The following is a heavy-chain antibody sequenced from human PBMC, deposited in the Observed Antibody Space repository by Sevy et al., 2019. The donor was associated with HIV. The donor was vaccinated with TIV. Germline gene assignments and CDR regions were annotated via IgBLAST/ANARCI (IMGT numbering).Heavy chain of an antibody. D-gene: IGHD2-2*01. Sequence: SETLSLTCTVSGGSISSGGYYWSWIRQHPGKGLEWIGYIYYSGSTYYNPSLKSRVTISVDTSKNQFSLKLSSVTAAETAVYYCARAPGEPYCSSTSCLNFDYWGQGTLVTVSS. CDR1: GGSISSGGYY. CDR2: IYYSGST. CDR3: ARAPGEPYCSSTSCLNFDY. J-gene: IGHJ4*02. V-gene: IGHV4-31*03.